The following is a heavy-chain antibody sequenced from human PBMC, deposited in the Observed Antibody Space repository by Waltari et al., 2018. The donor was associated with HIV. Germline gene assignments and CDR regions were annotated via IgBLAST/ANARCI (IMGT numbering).Heavy chain of an antibody. CDR2: ISSSGSSI. CDR1: GLTFSSYE. Sequence: EVKLVESGGGLVQPGGSVRLSCADSGLTFSSYEMNWVRQAPGKGLEWISYISSSGSSIYYADSVKGRFTISRDNGKKSLYLQMNILRAEDTAVYYCAKVREKQLWLRNWDFDLWGRGTLVTVSS. J-gene: IGHJ2*01. CDR3: AKVREKQLWLRNWDFDL. V-gene: IGHV3-48*03. D-gene: IGHD5-18*01.